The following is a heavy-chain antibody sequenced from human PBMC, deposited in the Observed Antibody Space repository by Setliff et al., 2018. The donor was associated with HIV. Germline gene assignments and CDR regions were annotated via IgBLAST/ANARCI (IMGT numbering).Heavy chain of an antibody. Sequence: GGSLRLSCAASGFTFNTYAMSWVRQAPGKGLEWVSGISGSGDSTYYGGSVKGRFTISRDNSKNTLYLQMNSLGAEDTAVYYCAGESSIAVAEYFQHWGQGTLVTVSS. CDR3: AGESSIAVAEYFQH. J-gene: IGHJ1*01. CDR2: ISGSGDST. V-gene: IGHV3-23*01. D-gene: IGHD6-19*01. CDR1: GFTFNTYA.